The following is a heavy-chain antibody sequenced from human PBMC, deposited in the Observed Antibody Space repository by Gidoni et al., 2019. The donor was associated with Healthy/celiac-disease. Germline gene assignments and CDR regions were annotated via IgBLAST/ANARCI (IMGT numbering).Heavy chain of an antibody. CDR2: IYTSGST. J-gene: IGHJ3*02. V-gene: IGHV4-61*02. D-gene: IGHD3-10*01. Sequence: QVQLQESGPGLVKPSQTLSLTCTVSGGSISSGSYYWSWIRQPAGKGLEWIGRIYTSGSTNYNPSLQSRVTISVDTSKNQFSLKLSSVTAADTAVYYCARGPPRGLGVWFGEALNAFDIWGQGTMVTVSS. CDR3: ARGPPRGLGVWFGEALNAFDI. CDR1: GGSISSGSYY.